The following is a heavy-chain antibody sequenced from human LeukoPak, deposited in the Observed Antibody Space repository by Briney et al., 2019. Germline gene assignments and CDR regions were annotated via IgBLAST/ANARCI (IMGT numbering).Heavy chain of an antibody. CDR1: GGSISSSSYY. CDR3: ARVLELLWVCDI. Sequence: SETLSLTCTVFGGSISSSSYYWGWIRQPPGKGLEWIGSIYYSGSTYYNPSLKSRVTISVDTSKNQFSLKLSSVTAADTAVYYCARVLELLWVCDIWGQGTMVTVSS. D-gene: IGHD1-7*01. J-gene: IGHJ3*02. V-gene: IGHV4-39*07. CDR2: IYYSGST.